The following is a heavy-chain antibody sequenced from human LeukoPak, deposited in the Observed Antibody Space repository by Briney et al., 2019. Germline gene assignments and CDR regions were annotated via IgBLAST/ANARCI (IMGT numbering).Heavy chain of an antibody. D-gene: IGHD5-18*01. V-gene: IGHV4-59*12. J-gene: IGHJ4*02. CDR3: ARRAWLHSRHIYYFDY. Sequence: PSETLSLTCTVSGGSISSYYWSWIRQPPGKGLEWIGYIYYSGSTNYNPSLKSRVTISVDTSKNQFSLKLSSVTAADTAVYYCARRAWLHSRHIYYFDYWGQGTLVTVSS. CDR2: IYYSGST. CDR1: GGSISSYY.